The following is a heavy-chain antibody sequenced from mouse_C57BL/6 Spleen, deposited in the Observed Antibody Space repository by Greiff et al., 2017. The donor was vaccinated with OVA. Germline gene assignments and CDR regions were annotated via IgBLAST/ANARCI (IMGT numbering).Heavy chain of an antibody. V-gene: IGHV1-39*01. Sequence: VQLKESGPELVKPGASVKISCKASGYSFTDYNMNWVKQSNGKSLEWIGVINPNYGTTSYNQKFKGKATLTVDQSSSTAYMQLNSLTSEDSAVYYCARDGIITTVVATWNYYFDYWGQGTTLTVSS. D-gene: IGHD1-1*01. CDR3: ARDGIITTVVATWNYYFDY. J-gene: IGHJ2*01. CDR1: GYSFTDYN. CDR2: INPNYGTT.